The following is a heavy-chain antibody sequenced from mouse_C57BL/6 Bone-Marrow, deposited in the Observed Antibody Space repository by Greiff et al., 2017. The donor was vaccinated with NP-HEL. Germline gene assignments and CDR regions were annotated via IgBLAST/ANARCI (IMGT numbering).Heavy chain of an antibody. CDR2: IDPETGGT. CDR3: TREGPRQLRLPAWFAY. CDR1: GYTFTDYE. J-gene: IGHJ3*01. V-gene: IGHV1-15*01. Sequence: QVQLQQSGAELVRPGASVTLSCKASGYTFTDYEMHWVKQTPVHGLEWIGAIDPETGGTAYNQKFKGKAILTADKSSSTAYMELRSLTSEDSAVYYCTREGPRQLRLPAWFAYWGQGTLVTVSA. D-gene: IGHD3-2*02.